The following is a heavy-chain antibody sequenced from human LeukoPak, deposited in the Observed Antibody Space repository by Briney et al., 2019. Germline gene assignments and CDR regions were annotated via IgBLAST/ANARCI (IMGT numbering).Heavy chain of an antibody. CDR1: GYTFTGYF. CDR3: ARPWVPAAMILGHDAFEI. CDR2: INPNSGGT. D-gene: IGHD2-2*01. J-gene: IGHJ3*02. V-gene: IGHV1-2*02. Sequence: ASVKVSFKASGYTFTGYFIHWVRQAPGQGLEWMGWINPNSGGTNYAQKFQGRLTMTRDTSISTAYMDLTRLRSDDTAVYYCARPWVPAAMILGHDAFEIWGQGTMVTVSS.